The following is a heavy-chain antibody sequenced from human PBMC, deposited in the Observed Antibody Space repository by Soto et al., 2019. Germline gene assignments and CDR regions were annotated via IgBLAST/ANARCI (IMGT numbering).Heavy chain of an antibody. CDR1: GFTFSDYY. Sequence: GESRRLSWAASGFTFSDYYMSWIREAPGKGLEWVSYISSSGSTIYYADSVKGRFTISRDNAKNSLYLQMNSLRAEDTAVYYCAREGLMVYAMDYYYGMDVWGQGTTVTVSS. CDR3: AREGLMVYAMDYYYGMDV. CDR2: ISSSGSTI. J-gene: IGHJ6*02. D-gene: IGHD2-8*01. V-gene: IGHV3-11*01.